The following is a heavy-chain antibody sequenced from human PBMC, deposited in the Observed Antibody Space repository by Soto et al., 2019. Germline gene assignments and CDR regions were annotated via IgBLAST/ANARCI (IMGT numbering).Heavy chain of an antibody. CDR3: AREGYSSGWYVDYYYGMDV. Sequence: VKVSCKASGYTFTSYAMHWVRQAPGQRLEWMGWINAGNGNTKYSQKFQGRVTITRDTSASTAYMELSSLRSEDTAVYYCAREGYSSGWYVDYYYGMDVWGQGTTVTVSS. J-gene: IGHJ6*02. V-gene: IGHV1-3*01. D-gene: IGHD6-19*01. CDR1: GYTFTSYA. CDR2: INAGNGNT.